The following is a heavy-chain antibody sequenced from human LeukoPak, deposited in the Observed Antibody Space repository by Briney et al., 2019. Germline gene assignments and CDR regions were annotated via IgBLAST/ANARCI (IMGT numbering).Heavy chain of an antibody. CDR2: IFYSGST. V-gene: IGHV4-39*01. Sequence: SETLSLTCTVSGGSISTSSYYWGWIRQPPGKGLEWIGNIFYSGSTYYSPSLRSRVTISLDTSRNQFSLKLNSVTAADTAVYYCARQWPTAFDYWGQGTLVTVSS. D-gene: IGHD1-26*01. J-gene: IGHJ4*02. CDR1: GGSISTSSYY. CDR3: ARQWPTAFDY.